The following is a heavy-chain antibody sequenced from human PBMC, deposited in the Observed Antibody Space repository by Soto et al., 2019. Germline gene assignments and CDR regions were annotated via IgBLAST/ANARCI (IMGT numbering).Heavy chain of an antibody. V-gene: IGHV3-21*01. CDR2: LSSGTSYSTYI. Sequence: VQLVESGGGLVKPGGSLRLSCAASGFTFITYSMNWVRQAPGKGLEWVSSLSSGTSYSTYIYYADSVKGRFTISRDNAKNSLFLQMNSLTAEDTAVYYCARDRGGDAFDYWGHGALVTVSS. CDR3: ARDRGGDAFDY. J-gene: IGHJ4*01. CDR1: GFTFITYS. D-gene: IGHD5-12*01.